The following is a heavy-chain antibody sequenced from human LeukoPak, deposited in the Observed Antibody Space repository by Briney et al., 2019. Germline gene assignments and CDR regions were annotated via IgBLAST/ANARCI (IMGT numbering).Heavy chain of an antibody. CDR3: AKDLDVLRFLEWLPPLWFDP. V-gene: IGHV3-23*01. CDR2: ISGSGGST. CDR1: GFTFSSYA. J-gene: IGHJ5*02. Sequence: PGGSLRLSCAASGFTFSSYAMSWVRQAPGKGLEWVSAISGSGGSTYYADSVKGRFTISRDNSKNTLYLQMNSLRAEDTAVYYCAKDLDVLRFLEWLPPLWFDPWGQGTLVTVSS. D-gene: IGHD3-3*01.